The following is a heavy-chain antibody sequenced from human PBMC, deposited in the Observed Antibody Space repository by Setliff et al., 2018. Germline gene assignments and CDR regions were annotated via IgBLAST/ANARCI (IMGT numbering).Heavy chain of an antibody. D-gene: IGHD6-19*01. V-gene: IGHV4-59*01. Sequence: SETLSLTCNVSGDSMYGYYWSWIRQPPGKGLEWIGYIYKSGTTKYNPSLGSRISMSVDTSKNQFSLNLNYVTTADTAVYYCARDQFSSGWYGAPESYFDRWGQGVQITVSS. J-gene: IGHJ4*02. CDR2: IYKSGTT. CDR1: GDSMYGYY. CDR3: ARDQFSSGWYGAPESYFDR.